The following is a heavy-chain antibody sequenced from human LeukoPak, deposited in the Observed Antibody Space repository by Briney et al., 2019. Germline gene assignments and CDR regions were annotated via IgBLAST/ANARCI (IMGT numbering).Heavy chain of an antibody. CDR3: AKGGIRTNYWSLPRKPNYFDY. J-gene: IGHJ4*02. Sequence: PGGSLRLSCAASGFTFSSYAMSWVRQAPGKGLEWVSAISGSGGSTYYADSVKGRFTISRDNSKNTLYLQMNSLRAEDTAVYYCAKGGIRTNYWSLPRKPNYFDYWGQGTLVTVSS. CDR2: ISGSGGST. D-gene: IGHD1-14*01. CDR1: GFTFSSYA. V-gene: IGHV3-23*01.